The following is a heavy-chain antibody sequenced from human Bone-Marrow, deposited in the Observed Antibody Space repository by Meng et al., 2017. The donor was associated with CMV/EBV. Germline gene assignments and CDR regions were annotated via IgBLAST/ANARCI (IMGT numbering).Heavy chain of an antibody. V-gene: IGHV1-18*04. Sequence: ASVKVSCKASGDTFTSYDMHWVRQAPGQGLEWMGWISACHGNTNYAQKLQGRVTMTTDTSTSTAYMELRSLRSDDTAVYYCARGAYQLLYYLSDYYYNGMDVWGQGTTVTVSS. CDR2: ISACHGNT. CDR3: ARGAYQLLYYLSDYYYNGMDV. D-gene: IGHD2-2*02. J-gene: IGHJ6*02. CDR1: GDTFTSYD.